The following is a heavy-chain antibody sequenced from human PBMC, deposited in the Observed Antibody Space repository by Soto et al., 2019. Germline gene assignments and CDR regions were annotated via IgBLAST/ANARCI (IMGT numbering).Heavy chain of an antibody. V-gene: IGHV1-2*02. CDR2: LNSNSGGT. CDR1: GNTLTGHF. Sequence: QLQLVQSGAEVKRPGASVRVSCKASGNTLTGHFLHWVRQARGQGLEWMGWLNSNSGGTKIAQKCQGRLAMTRDTATTTAYMELSRLRSDDPAVYYCATSPGWLGEGSGGLDGWGLGATGTVAS. CDR3: ATSPGWLGEGSGGLDG. J-gene: IGHJ6*01. D-gene: IGHD3-10*01.